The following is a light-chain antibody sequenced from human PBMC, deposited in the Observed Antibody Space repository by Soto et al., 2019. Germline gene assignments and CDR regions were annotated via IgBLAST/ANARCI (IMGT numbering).Light chain of an antibody. Sequence: VMKLSLAAVSVSPGDRATLSCRAIENIGSNLAWYQQKPGQAPRLLMYGASTRATDIPARFSGSESGAEFSLTISSLQSEDFAGYCCQQYNNWPLLIPSGQGTRPAIK. CDR1: ENIGSN. J-gene: IGKJ5*01. CDR2: GAS. CDR3: QQYNNWPLLIP. V-gene: IGKV3-15*01.